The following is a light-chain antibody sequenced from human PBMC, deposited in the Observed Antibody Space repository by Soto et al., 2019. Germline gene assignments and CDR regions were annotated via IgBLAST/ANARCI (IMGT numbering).Light chain of an antibody. CDR3: SSYAGSNNVV. V-gene: IGLV2-8*01. J-gene: IGLJ2*01. CDR2: EVS. Sequence: QSALTQPPSASGSPGQSVTISCTGTSSDVGGYNYVSWYQQHPGKAPKLMLYEVSKRPSGVPDRLSGSKSGKTASLTVSGRQAEDEADYYCSSYAGSNNVVFGGGTKLTVL. CDR1: SSDVGGYNY.